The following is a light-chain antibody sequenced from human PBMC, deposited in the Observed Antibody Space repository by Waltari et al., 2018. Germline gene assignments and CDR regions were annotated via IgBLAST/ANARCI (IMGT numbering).Light chain of an antibody. CDR2: EVS. Sequence: QSALTQPASVSGSPGQSITISCTGTNSDLGAYNYVSWSQQHPGKAPKLVIYEVSYRPSGVSNRFSGSKSGNTASLTISGLQAEDEADYYCNSYTTGKTQVFGTGTQVTVL. CDR1: NSDLGAYNY. CDR3: NSYTTGKTQV. V-gene: IGLV2-14*01. J-gene: IGLJ1*01.